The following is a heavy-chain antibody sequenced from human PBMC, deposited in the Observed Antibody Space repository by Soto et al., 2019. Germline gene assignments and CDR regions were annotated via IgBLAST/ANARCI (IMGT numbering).Heavy chain of an antibody. D-gene: IGHD5-18*01. J-gene: IGHJ4*02. CDR2: ISSSSSYI. CDR3: ARDQPGYSYGYGLGY. CDR1: GFTFSSYS. V-gene: IGHV3-21*01. Sequence: EVQLVESGGGLVKPGGSLRLSCAASGFTFSSYSMNWVRQAPGKGLEWVSSISSSSSYIYYADSVKGRFTISRDNAKNSLYLQMNSLRVEDTAVYYCARDQPGYSYGYGLGYWGQGTRVTVSS.